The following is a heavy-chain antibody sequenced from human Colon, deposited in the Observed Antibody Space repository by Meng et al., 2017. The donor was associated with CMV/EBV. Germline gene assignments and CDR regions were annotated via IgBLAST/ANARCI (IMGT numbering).Heavy chain of an antibody. Sequence: SCKASEFTYTEYNVHWVRQAPGQGLEWMGRINPNSGGPNYAQTFQGRVTMTREMSTNTAYMELGSLRSDDTAVYYCARELDTGGFDHWGQGTLVTVSS. CDR1: EFTYTEYN. CDR3: ARELDTGGFDH. J-gene: IGHJ4*02. CDR2: INPNSGGP. D-gene: IGHD5-18*01. V-gene: IGHV1-2*06.